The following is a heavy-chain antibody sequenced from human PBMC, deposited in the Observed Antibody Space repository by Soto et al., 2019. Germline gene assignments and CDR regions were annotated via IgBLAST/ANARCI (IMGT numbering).Heavy chain of an antibody. CDR2: MNPHSGNT. CDR3: AGGPVGLGPYYLDY. J-gene: IGHJ4*02. CDR1: GYTFISYD. Sequence: QVQLVQSGAEVKKPGASVKVSCKASGYTFISYDINWVRQAPGQGLEWMGWMNPHSGNTCSAKKSQGRVTMTRNTSKGTAYKELNSLRSEDTAVYDCAGGPVGLGPYYLDYVSQGTLVAVSS. D-gene: IGHD1-26*01. V-gene: IGHV1-8*01.